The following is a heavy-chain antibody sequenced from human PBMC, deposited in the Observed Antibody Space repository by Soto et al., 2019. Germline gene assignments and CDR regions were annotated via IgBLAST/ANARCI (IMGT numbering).Heavy chain of an antibody. CDR1: SGSIDTTNW. Sequence: QVQLQESGPGLVKPSGTLSLTCAVSSGSIDTTNWWSWVRQPPGKGLEWIGEIFHSGNTYYNPSLASRVTISVDTSKNQVSLNLRSVTAADPAVYYCARRTWGMDVWGQGTTVTVSS. CDR3: ARRTWGMDV. D-gene: IGHD2-8*01. CDR2: IFHSGNT. V-gene: IGHV4-4*02. J-gene: IGHJ6*02.